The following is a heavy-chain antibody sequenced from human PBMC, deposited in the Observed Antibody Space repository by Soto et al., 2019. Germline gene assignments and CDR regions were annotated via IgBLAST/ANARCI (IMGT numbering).Heavy chain of an antibody. CDR3: ARQEDGSGNFYYYGMDV. J-gene: IGHJ6*02. Sequence: PGESLKISCKGSGYSFTSYWIGWVRQMPGKGLEWMGIIYPGDSDTRYSPSFQSQVTISADKSISTAYLQWSSLKASDTAMYYCARQEDGSGNFYYYGMDVWGQGTTVTVSS. CDR1: GYSFTSYW. V-gene: IGHV5-51*01. CDR2: IYPGDSDT. D-gene: IGHD3-10*01.